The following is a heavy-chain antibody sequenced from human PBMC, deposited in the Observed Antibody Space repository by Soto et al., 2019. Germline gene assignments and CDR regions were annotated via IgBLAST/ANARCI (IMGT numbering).Heavy chain of an antibody. CDR2: IIPIFGTA. V-gene: IGHV1-69*13. J-gene: IGHJ4*02. Sequence: ASVKVSCKASGGTLSSYAISWVRQAPGQGLEWMGGIIPIFGTANYAQKFQGRVTITADESTSTAYMELSSLRSEDTAVYYCATAFGAAAAFDYWGQGTLVTVSS. CDR1: GGTLSSYA. CDR3: ATAFGAAAAFDY. D-gene: IGHD6-13*01.